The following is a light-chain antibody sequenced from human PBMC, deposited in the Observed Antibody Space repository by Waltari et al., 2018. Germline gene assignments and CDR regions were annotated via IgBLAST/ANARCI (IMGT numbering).Light chain of an antibody. CDR3: SSYTSSSTLVV. J-gene: IGLJ2*01. CDR1: SSDVGGYNY. V-gene: IGLV2-14*01. Sequence: QSALTQPASVSGSPGQSITISCTGTSSDVGGYNYVSWYQQHPGKAPKLMIYDVSNRRSGVSNRFSGSKAGNTAYLTISGLQAEDEADYYCSSYTSSSTLVVFGGGTKLTVL. CDR2: DVS.